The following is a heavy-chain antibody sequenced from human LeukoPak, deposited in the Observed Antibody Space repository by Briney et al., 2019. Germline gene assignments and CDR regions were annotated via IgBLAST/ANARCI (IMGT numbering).Heavy chain of an antibody. CDR2: ISGSGGTT. CDR1: GFTFSNYG. J-gene: IGHJ5*02. V-gene: IGHV3-23*01. D-gene: IGHD1-14*01. CDR3: AKDTRGTTFDP. Sequence: GGSLRLSCAASGFTFSNYGMNWVRQAPGKGLEWVSAISGSGGTTYYADSVKGRFTISRDNSKDTLYLQMNSLRAEDTAVYYCAKDTRGTTFDPWGQGTLVTVSS.